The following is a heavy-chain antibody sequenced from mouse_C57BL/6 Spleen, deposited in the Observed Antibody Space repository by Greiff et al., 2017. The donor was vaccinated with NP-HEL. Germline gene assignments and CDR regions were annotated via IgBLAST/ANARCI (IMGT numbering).Heavy chain of an antibody. CDR2: ISSGSSTI. CDR3: ARRYYYGSSSYYAMDY. Sequence: EVKLVESGGGLVKPGGSLKLSCAASGFTFSDYGMHWVRQAPEKGLEWVAYISSGSSTIYYADTVKGRFTISRDNAKNTLFLQMTSLRSEDTAMYYGARRYYYGSSSYYAMDYWGQGTSVTVSS. J-gene: IGHJ4*01. CDR1: GFTFSDYG. D-gene: IGHD1-1*01. V-gene: IGHV5-17*01.